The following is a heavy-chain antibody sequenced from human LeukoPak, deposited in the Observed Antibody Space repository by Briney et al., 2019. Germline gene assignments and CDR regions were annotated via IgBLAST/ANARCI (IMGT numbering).Heavy chain of an antibody. CDR1: GFAFSNYG. CDR3: AKDSGVIAGHWYFDL. J-gene: IGHJ2*01. D-gene: IGHD3-10*01. CDR2: ISDDGSNK. Sequence: GGSLRLSCTASGFAFSNYGMHWVRQAPGKGLDWVAIISDDGSNKYYADSVQGRVTISRDNSKNTLYLQVSSLRDEDTAVYYCAKDSGVIAGHWYFDLWGRGTLVSVSS. V-gene: IGHV3-30*18.